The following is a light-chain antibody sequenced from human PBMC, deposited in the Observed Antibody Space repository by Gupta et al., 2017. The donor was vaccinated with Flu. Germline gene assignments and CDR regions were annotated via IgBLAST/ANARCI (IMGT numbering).Light chain of an antibody. V-gene: IGKV1-5*03. CDR2: RSS. J-gene: IGKJ4*01. Sequence: PSTLSGFVGDIVTMTCRASQNIKIFLAGYQQKPGKAPQLLIDRSSSLESGVSSRFSGDESETEFTLTISSLQPDDSGTYYCQQEEDYPMTFGGGTTLHIK. CDR1: QNIKIF. CDR3: QQEEDYPMT.